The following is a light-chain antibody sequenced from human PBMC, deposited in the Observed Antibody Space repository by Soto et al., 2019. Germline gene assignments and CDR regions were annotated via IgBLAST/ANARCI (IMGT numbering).Light chain of an antibody. CDR3: FSYAGSYTFD. CDR2: DVK. J-gene: IGLJ1*01. V-gene: IGLV2-11*01. Sequence: QSALTQPRSVSGSPGQSVTISCTGTSSDVGGYSYVSWYQQHPGKAPKLMIYDVKTRPSGIPDRFSGSKSGNTASLTISGLQAEDEADYYCFSYAGSYTFDFGTGTKLTVL. CDR1: SSDVGGYSY.